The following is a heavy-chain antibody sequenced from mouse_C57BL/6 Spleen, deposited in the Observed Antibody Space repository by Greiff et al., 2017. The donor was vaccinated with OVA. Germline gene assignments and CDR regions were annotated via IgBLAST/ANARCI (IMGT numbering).Heavy chain of an antibody. CDR2: INPNNGGT. D-gene: IGHD4-1*01. CDR3: ARGELERGWYFDV. J-gene: IGHJ1*03. Sequence: EVQLQQSGPELVKPGASVKISCKASGYTFTDYYMNWVKQSHGKSLEWIGDINPNNGGTSYNQKFKGKATLTVDKSSSTAYMELRSLPSVESAVYYYARGELERGWYFDVWGTGTTVTVSS. CDR1: GYTFTDYY. V-gene: IGHV1-26*01.